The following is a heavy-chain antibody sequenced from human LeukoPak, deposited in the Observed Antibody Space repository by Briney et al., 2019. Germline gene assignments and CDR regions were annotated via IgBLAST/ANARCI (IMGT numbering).Heavy chain of an antibody. V-gene: IGHV3-48*02. J-gene: IGHJ4*02. Sequence: ETLSLTCTVSGDSISSSDSSYWNWIRLPPGKGLEWVSHITASGTAMFYADSVKGRFTISRDNAKNSLYLQMNSLRDEDTAVYYCASSGSYRFDYWGQGTLVTVSS. D-gene: IGHD1-26*01. CDR2: ITASGTAM. CDR3: ASSGSYRFDY. CDR1: GDSISSSDSSY.